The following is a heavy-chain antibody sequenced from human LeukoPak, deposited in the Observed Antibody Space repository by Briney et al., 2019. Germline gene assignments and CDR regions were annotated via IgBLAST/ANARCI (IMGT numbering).Heavy chain of an antibody. D-gene: IGHD2-2*01. CDR3: ARLRRGIVVVPAVKRGFDY. J-gene: IGHJ4*02. CDR1: DGSFSGYY. CDR2: INHSGST. V-gene: IGHV4-34*01. Sequence: PSETLSLXCAVYDGSFSGYYWSWIRQPPGKGLEWIGEINHSGSTNYNPSLKSRVTISVDTSKNQFSLKLSSVAAADTAVYYCARLRRGIVVVPAVKRGFDYWGQGTLVTVSS.